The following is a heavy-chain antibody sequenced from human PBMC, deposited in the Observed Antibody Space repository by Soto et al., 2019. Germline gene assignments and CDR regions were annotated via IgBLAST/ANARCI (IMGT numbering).Heavy chain of an antibody. CDR2: IYYSGST. V-gene: IGHV4-59*01. Sequence: SETLSLTCTVSGGSISSYYWSWIRQPPGKGLEWIGYIYYSGSTNYNPSLKSRVTISVDTSKNQFSLKLSSVTAADTAVYYCAGQRGYSYGYSFDYWGQGTLVTVSS. CDR1: GGSISSYY. J-gene: IGHJ4*02. D-gene: IGHD5-18*01. CDR3: AGQRGYSYGYSFDY.